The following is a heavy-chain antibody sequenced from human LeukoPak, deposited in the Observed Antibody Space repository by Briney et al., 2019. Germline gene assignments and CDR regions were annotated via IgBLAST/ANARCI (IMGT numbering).Heavy chain of an antibody. CDR1: GYXFTSYG. CDR2: ITTYNGNT. D-gene: IGHD6-13*01. J-gene: IGHJ6*02. V-gene: IGHV1-18*01. Sequence: GASVKVSCKASGYXFTSYGISWVRQAPGQGLEWMGWITTYNGNTKYAQKFQGRVTVTTDTFTSTAYMELRSLRSDDTAVYYCAKGPSIAAAGGYYYGMDVWGQGTTVTVSS. CDR3: AKGPSIAAAGGYYYGMDV.